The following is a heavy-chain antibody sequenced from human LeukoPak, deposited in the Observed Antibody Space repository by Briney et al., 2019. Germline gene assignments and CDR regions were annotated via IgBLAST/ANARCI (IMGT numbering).Heavy chain of an antibody. Sequence: SETLSLTCAVYGGSFSGYYWSWIRQPPGKGLEWIGEINHSGSTNYNPSLKSRVTISVDTSKNQFSLKLSSVTAADTAVYYCASSRILLWFGESQGWFDPWGQGTLVTVSS. CDR3: ASSRILLWFGESQGWFDP. CDR2: INHSGST. CDR1: GGSFSGYY. V-gene: IGHV4-34*01. D-gene: IGHD3-10*01. J-gene: IGHJ5*02.